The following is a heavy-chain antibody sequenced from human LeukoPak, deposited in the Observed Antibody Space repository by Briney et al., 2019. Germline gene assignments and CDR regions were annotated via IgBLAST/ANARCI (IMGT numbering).Heavy chain of an antibody. CDR3: AGGGCSITGSPPTTDLSGMDV. Sequence: SETLSLTCAVYGGSFSGYYWSWIRQPPGKGLEWIGEINHSGSTNYNPSLKSRVTISVDTSKNQFSLKLSSVTAADTAVYYCAGGGCSITGSPPTTDLSGMDVWGKGPTVTVSS. V-gene: IGHV4-34*01. D-gene: IGHD1-14*01. J-gene: IGHJ6*04. CDR2: INHSGST. CDR1: GGSFSGYY.